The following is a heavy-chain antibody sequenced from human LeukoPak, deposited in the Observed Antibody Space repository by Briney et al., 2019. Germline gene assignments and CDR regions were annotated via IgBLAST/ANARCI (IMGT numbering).Heavy chain of an antibody. CDR3: ARVRGYYDSSGYYSP. V-gene: IGHV3-7*01. CDR1: GFTFSSFW. CDR2: IKQVGSEK. D-gene: IGHD3-22*01. Sequence: GGSLRLFCSASGFTFSSFWMSWVRQAPGKGLDWVANIKQVGSEKYYVDSVKGRFTISRNKAKDSLYLQMNSLQAEDTAIYYCARVRGYYDSSGYYSPWGQGTLVTVSS. J-gene: IGHJ5*02.